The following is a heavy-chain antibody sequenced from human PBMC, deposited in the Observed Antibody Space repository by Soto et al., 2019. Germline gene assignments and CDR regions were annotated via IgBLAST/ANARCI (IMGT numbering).Heavy chain of an antibody. Sequence: SETLSLTCTVSGGSISSGDYYWSWIRQPPGKGLEWIGYIYYSGSTYYNPSLKSRVTISVDTSKNQFSLKLSSVTAADTAVYYCARESRSMWGYYFDYWGQGTLVTVSS. D-gene: IGHD2-2*01. CDR3: ARESRSMWGYYFDY. J-gene: IGHJ4*02. CDR2: IYYSGST. CDR1: GGSISSGDYY. V-gene: IGHV4-30-4*01.